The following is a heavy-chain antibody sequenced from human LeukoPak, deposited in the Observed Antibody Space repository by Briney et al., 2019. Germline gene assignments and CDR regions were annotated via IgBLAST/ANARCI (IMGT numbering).Heavy chain of an antibody. Sequence: GGSLRLSCAASGFTFSTYHIDWVRQAPGKGLEWVSYISNTGTTIYYADSVRGRFTISRDNAKNSLFLQMNSLRAEDTAVYYCARRPEFGVLYYMDVWDKGTTVTVSS. J-gene: IGHJ6*03. V-gene: IGHV3-48*01. D-gene: IGHD3-16*01. CDR3: ARRPEFGVLYYMDV. CDR2: ISNTGTTI. CDR1: GFTFSTYH.